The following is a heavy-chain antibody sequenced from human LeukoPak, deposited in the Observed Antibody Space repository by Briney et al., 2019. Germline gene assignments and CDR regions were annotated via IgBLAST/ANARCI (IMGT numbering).Heavy chain of an antibody. CDR2: IYTSGST. V-gene: IGHV4-4*07. CDR1: GGSIRSYY. D-gene: IGHD6-19*01. CDR3: ARAWQWLPLDS. Sequence: SETLSLTXTVSGGSIRSYYWSWIRQPAGKGLEWIGRIYTSGSTNYNPSLKSRVIMSVDTSKNQFSLKVTSVTAADAAVYYCARAWQWLPLDSWGQGTLVTVSS. J-gene: IGHJ4*02.